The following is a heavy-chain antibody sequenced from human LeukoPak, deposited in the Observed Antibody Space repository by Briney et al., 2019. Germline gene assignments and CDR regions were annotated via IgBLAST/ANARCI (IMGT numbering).Heavy chain of an antibody. V-gene: IGHV1-18*01. D-gene: IGHD6-19*01. CDR2: ISAYNGNT. Sequence: ASVKVSCKASGYTFTSYGISWVRQAPGQGLEWMGWISAYNGNTNYAQGVQGRVSMTTDTSTSTAYLELRSLRSDDTAVYYCARGGGLVPGTWFDPWGQGTLVTVSS. CDR3: ARGGGLVPGTWFDP. J-gene: IGHJ5*02. CDR1: GYTFTSYG.